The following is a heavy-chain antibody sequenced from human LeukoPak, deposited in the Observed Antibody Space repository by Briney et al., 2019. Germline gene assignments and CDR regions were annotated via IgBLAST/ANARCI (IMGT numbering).Heavy chain of an antibody. CDR3: ARSHYYSSGSYIY. Sequence: PGGSLRLSCAASGFTFNSYAMHWVRQAPGKGLERVAVISYDGSNIYYADSVKGRFTISRDNSKNTVYLQMNSLRVEDTAVYYCARSHYYSSGSYIYWGQGTLVTVS. V-gene: IGHV3-30-3*01. J-gene: IGHJ4*02. CDR1: GFTFNSYA. D-gene: IGHD3-10*01. CDR2: ISYDGSNI.